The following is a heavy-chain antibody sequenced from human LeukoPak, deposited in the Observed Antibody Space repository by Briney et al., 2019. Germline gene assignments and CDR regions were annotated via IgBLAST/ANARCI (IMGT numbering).Heavy chain of an antibody. CDR3: AKDRRYYYDSSGYYDY. D-gene: IGHD3-22*01. CDR2: ISGSGGST. CDR1: GFTFSNYA. Sequence: GGSLRLSCAASGFTFSNYAMSWVRQAPGKGLEWVSAISGSGGSTYYADSVKGRFTISRDNSKNTLYLQMNSLRAEDTAVYYCAKDRRYYYDSSGYYDYWGQGTLVTVSS. V-gene: IGHV3-23*01. J-gene: IGHJ4*02.